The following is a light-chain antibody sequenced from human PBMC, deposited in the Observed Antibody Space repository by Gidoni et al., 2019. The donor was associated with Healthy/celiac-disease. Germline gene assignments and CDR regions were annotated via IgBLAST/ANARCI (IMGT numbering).Light chain of an antibody. J-gene: IGKJ3*01. V-gene: IGKV1-8*01. CDR1: QGISSY. Sequence: AIRMTQSPSSFSASTGDRVTITCRASQGISSYLAWYQQQPGKAPKLLIYAASTLQSGVPSRFSGSGSGTDFTLIISCLQSEDFATYYCQQYYSYPLTFGPGTKVDIK. CDR3: QQYYSYPLT. CDR2: AAS.